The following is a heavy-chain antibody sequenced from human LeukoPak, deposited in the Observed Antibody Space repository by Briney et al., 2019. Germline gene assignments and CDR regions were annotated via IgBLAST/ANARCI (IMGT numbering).Heavy chain of an antibody. CDR3: ARDARNSYYDSSGYSNGYFDL. Sequence: GGSLRLSCAASGFPFSNAWMNWVRQAPGKGLEWVSSISSSSSYIYYADSVKGRFTISRDNAKNSLYLQMNSLRAEDTAVYYCARDARNSYYDSSGYSNGYFDLWGRGTLVTVSS. CDR2: ISSSSSYI. D-gene: IGHD3-22*01. V-gene: IGHV3-21*01. CDR1: GFPFSNAW. J-gene: IGHJ2*01.